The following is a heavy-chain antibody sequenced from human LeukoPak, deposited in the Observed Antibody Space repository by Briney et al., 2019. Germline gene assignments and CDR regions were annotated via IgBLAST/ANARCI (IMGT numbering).Heavy chain of an antibody. V-gene: IGHV3-30-3*01. CDR2: ISYDGSNK. Sequence: PGGSLRLSCAASGFTFSSYAMHWVRQVPGKGLEWVAVISYDGSNKYYADSVKGRFTISRDNSKNTLYLQMNSLRAEDTAVYYRARVLAVAGTGAHRAFDIWGQGTMVTVSS. J-gene: IGHJ3*02. CDR1: GFTFSSYA. D-gene: IGHD6-19*01. CDR3: ARVLAVAGTGAHRAFDI.